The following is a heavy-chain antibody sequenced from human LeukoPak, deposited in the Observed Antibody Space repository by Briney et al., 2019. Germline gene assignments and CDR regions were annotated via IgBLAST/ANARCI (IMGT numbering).Heavy chain of an antibody. CDR2: IRYDGSNK. D-gene: IGHD3-22*01. V-gene: IGHV3-30*02. CDR1: GFTFSSYE. J-gene: IGHJ4*02. CDR3: AKDRKTYYYDKVFDY. Sequence: GGSLRLSCGASGFTFSSYEMNWVRQAPGKGVEWVAFIRYDGSNKYYADSVKGRFTISRDNAKNTLYLQMNSLRAEHTAVYYCAKDRKTYYYDKVFDYWGQGTLVTVSS.